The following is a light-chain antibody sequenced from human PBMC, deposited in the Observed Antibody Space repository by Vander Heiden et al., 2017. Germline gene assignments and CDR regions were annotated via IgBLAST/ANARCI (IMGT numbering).Light chain of an antibody. J-gene: IGKJ4*01. CDR3: QQSYSTPLT. CDR2: AAS. CDR1: QSISTY. V-gene: IGKV1-39*01. Sequence: DIQMTRSPSSLSASVGDRVTITCRASQSISTYLNWYRQKPGKAPKLLISAASSLQSGVPSRFSGSGSGTDFTLTISSLQPEDFATYYCQQSYSTPLTFGGGTKVEIK.